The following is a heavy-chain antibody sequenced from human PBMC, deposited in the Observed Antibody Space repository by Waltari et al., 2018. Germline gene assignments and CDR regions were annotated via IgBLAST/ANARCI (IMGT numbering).Heavy chain of an antibody. CDR1: GFTVSSNF. V-gene: IGHV3-53*01. J-gene: IGHJ4*02. CDR3: AGRTGDYFDY. Sequence: EVQLVESGGGLIQPGGSLRLSCAASGFTVSSNFMTWVRQAPGKGLEDGAVSYSGGETYDVASVQCRFTISRDNSKNTLYLQMNSLRAEDTAVYFCAGRTGDYFDYWGQGTLVTVSS. CDR2: SYSGGET.